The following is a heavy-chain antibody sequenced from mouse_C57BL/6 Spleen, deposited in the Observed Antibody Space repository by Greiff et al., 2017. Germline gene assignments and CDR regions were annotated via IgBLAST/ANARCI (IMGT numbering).Heavy chain of an antibody. CDR2: ISDGGSYT. J-gene: IGHJ2*01. D-gene: IGHD1-1*01. Sequence: EVHLVESGGGLVKPGGSLKLSCAASGFTFSSYAMSWVRQTPEKRLEWVATISDGGSYTYYPDNVKGRFTISRDNAKNNLYLQMSHLKSEDTAMYYCARDRGVYYYGSSFYYFDYWGQGTTLTVSS. CDR3: ARDRGVYYYGSSFYYFDY. V-gene: IGHV5-4*01. CDR1: GFTFSSYA.